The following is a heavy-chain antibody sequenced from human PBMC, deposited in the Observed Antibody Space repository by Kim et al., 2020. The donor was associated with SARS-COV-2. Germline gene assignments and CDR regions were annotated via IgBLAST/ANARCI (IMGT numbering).Heavy chain of an antibody. CDR2: SRNKANRYTT. CDR1: GFTFSDYY. CDR3: VRLRLYSVDYYPDY. Sequence: GGSLRLSYAASGFTFSDYYMDWVRQAPGKGLEWVGRSRNKANRYTTEYAASVKGRFTISRDDSKNSLYLQMNSLKTEDTAVYYCVRLRLYSVDYYPDYWGQGTLVTVSS. D-gene: IGHD5-12*01. V-gene: IGHV3-72*01. J-gene: IGHJ4*02.